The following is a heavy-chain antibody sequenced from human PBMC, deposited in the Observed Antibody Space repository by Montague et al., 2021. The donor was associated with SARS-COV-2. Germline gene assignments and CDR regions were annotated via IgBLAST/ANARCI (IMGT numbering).Heavy chain of an antibody. Sequence: LSLTCTVSGGSISSGGYYWSWVRQTPGKGLEWVAVIGIDGSSGIYADSVKGRFTISRDNAKHIVMLQMDGLTHEDTAVYYCAREGYTSGHAGCLEHWGQGTLVTVSS. D-gene: IGHD6-19*01. CDR1: GGSISSGG. CDR2: IGIDGSSG. CDR3: AREGYTSGHAGCLEH. J-gene: IGHJ4*02. V-gene: IGHV3-30*13.